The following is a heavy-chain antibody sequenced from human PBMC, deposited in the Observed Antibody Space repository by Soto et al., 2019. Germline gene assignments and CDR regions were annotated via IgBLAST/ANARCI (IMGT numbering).Heavy chain of an antibody. CDR1: GFTFSSYW. D-gene: IGHD5-18*01. V-gene: IGHV3-7*03. CDR3: AREDVDTDMGYFDY. Sequence: EVQLMESGGGLVQPGGSLRLSCAASGFTFSSYWMSWVRQAPGKGLEWVANIKQDGSEKYYVDSVKGRFTISRDNAKNSLYLQMNSLRAEDTAVYYCAREDVDTDMGYFDYWGQGTLVTVSS. CDR2: IKQDGSEK. J-gene: IGHJ4*02.